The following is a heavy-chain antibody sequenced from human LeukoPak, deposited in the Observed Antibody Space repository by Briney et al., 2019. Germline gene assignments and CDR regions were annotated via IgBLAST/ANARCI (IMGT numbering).Heavy chain of an antibody. CDR3: ARQDVAIEMAYYYYGMDV. D-gene: IGHD5-24*01. CDR2: IYYSGST. V-gene: IGHV4-39*01. Sequence: SETLSLTCTVSGGSISSSSYYWGWIRQPPGKGLEWIGSIYYSGSTYYNPSLKSRVTISVDTSKNQFSLKLSSVTAADTAVYYCARQDVAIEMAYYYYGMDVWGQGTTVTVSS. J-gene: IGHJ6*02. CDR1: GGSISSSSYY.